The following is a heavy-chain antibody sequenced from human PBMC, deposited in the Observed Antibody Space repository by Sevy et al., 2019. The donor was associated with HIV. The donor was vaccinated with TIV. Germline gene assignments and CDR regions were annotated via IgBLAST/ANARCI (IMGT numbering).Heavy chain of an antibody. V-gene: IGHV3-21*01. CDR1: GFTFSTYS. J-gene: IGHJ4*02. CDR3: ARDQGEGNYYDSSGYYYGGSLDH. Sequence: GGSLRLSCAASGFTFSTYSMNWVRQAPGKGLERVSFIGSSGSYIYYADSLMGRFTVSRDNAKNSLYLQMNSLRAEDTAVYYCARDQGEGNYYDSSGYYYGGSLDHWGQGTLVTVSS. D-gene: IGHD3-22*01. CDR2: IGSSGSYI.